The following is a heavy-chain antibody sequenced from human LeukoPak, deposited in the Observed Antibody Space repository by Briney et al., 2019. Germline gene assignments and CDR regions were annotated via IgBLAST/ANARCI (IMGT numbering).Heavy chain of an antibody. V-gene: IGHV3-9*03. CDR3: ARISGDDFWSGYTYYFDY. CDR2: IGWNSGSI. J-gene: IGHJ4*02. CDR1: GFTFDDYA. D-gene: IGHD3-3*01. Sequence: GRSLRLSCAASGFTFDDYAMHWVRQAPGKGLEWVSGIGWNSGSIGYADSVKGRFTISRDNAKNTLYLQMNSLRAEDMALYYCARISGDDFWSGYTYYFDYWGQGTLVTVSS.